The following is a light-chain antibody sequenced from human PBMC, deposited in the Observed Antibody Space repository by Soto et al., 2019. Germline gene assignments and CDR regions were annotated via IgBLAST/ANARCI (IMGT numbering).Light chain of an antibody. V-gene: IGKV1-5*03. Sequence: DIQMTQSPSTLSASVGDRVTITCRVSQSISTWLAWYQQKPGKAPKLLIYKASYLQSEVPSRFSGSGSGTEITLTISSLQPDDFATYFCQQYNSYPYTFGQGTKVEIK. J-gene: IGKJ2*01. CDR3: QQYNSYPYT. CDR1: QSISTW. CDR2: KAS.